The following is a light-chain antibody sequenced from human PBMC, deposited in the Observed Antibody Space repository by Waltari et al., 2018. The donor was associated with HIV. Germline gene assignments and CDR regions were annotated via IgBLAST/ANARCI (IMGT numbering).Light chain of an antibody. V-gene: IGKV1-39*01. CDR2: AAS. Sequence: DIQMTQTHSSLSSSVGDSVTITCRASQSVKNHLNWYQQKEGKAPKVLIYAASSWQSGVPSRCSGSGSGTAFTLTINSLQPEDSATYLCQESYNMPYTFGHVTKLDIK. CDR1: QSVKNH. CDR3: QESYNMPYT. J-gene: IGKJ2*01.